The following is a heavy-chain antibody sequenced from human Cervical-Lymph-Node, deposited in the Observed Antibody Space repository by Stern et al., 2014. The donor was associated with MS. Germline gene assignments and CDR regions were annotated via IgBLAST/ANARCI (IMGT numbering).Heavy chain of an antibody. Sequence: QVKLVQSGADVKKPGASVKVSCKASGYTFTGYLLHWVRQAPGQGLEWMGWINPNNVCTTYAQNFQGRVTLTRDTTISTAYMELSSLRSDDTAFYYCAREGHYYDTTGYLAHWGQGTLLTVSS. V-gene: IGHV1-2*02. J-gene: IGHJ5*02. CDR1: GYTFTGYL. D-gene: IGHD3-22*01. CDR3: AREGHYYDTTGYLAH. CDR2: INPNNVCT.